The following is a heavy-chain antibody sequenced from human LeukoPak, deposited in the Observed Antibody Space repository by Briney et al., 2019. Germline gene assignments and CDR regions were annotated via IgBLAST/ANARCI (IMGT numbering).Heavy chain of an antibody. D-gene: IGHD3-16*02. V-gene: IGHV4/OR15-8*01. Sequence: SETLSLTCDVSGGSIDSTNWWNWVRQPPGKGLEWIGEIHHDGRINYNPSLKSRVTLSVDKSKNQFSLRLNSATAADTAMYYCARSHDHLWGNYPDYWGQGTLVTVSS. CDR2: IHHDGRI. CDR1: GGSIDSTNW. CDR3: ARSHDHLWGNYPDY. J-gene: IGHJ4*02.